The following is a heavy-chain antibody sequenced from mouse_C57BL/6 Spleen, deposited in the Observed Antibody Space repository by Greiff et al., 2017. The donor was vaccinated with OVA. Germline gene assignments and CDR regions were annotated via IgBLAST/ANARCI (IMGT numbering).Heavy chain of an antibody. CDR1: GFTFSSYA. Sequence: EVQLVESGEGLVKPGGSLKLSCAASGFTFSSYAMSWVRQTPEKRLEWVAYISSGGDYIYYADTVKGRFTISRDNDRNTLYLQMSSLKSEDTAMYYCTRADYYGSSYGAMDYWGQGTSVTVSS. CDR2: ISSGGDYI. D-gene: IGHD1-1*01. J-gene: IGHJ4*01. CDR3: TRADYYGSSYGAMDY. V-gene: IGHV5-9-1*02.